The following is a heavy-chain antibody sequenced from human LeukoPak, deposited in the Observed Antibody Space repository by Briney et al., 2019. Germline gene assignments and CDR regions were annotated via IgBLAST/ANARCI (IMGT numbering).Heavy chain of an antibody. D-gene: IGHD3-10*01. CDR3: ARVAGSGSVPDY. J-gene: IGHJ4*02. Sequence: SVKVSCKASGGTFSSYAISWVRQAPGQGLEWMGGIIPIFGTANYAQKFQDRVTITADESTSTAYMELSSLRSEDTAVYYCARVAGSGSVPDYWGQGTLVTVSS. V-gene: IGHV1-69*01. CDR2: IIPIFGTA. CDR1: GGTFSSYA.